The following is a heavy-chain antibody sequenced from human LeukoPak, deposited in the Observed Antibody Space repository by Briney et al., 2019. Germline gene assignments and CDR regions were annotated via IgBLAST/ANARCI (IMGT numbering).Heavy chain of an antibody. CDR3: ARADIAADQ. CDR2: ISSSSSTI. J-gene: IGHJ4*02. Sequence: GGSLRPSCAASGFTFSSYSMNWVRQAPGKGLEWVSYISSSSSTIYYADSVKGRFTISRDNAKNSLYLQMNSLRAEDTAVYYCARADIAADQWGQGTLVTVSS. D-gene: IGHD6-13*01. CDR1: GFTFSSYS. V-gene: IGHV3-48*01.